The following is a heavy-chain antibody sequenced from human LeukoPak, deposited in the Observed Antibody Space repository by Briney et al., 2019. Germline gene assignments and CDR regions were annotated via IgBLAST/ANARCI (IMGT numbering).Heavy chain of an antibody. Sequence: GASVKVSCKASGYTFTGYYMDWVRQAPGQGLEWMGWINPNSGGTNYAQKFQGRVTMTRDTSISTAYMELSRLRSDDTAVYYCAREYCSSTSCSDAFDIWGQGTMVTVSS. CDR3: AREYCSSTSCSDAFDI. CDR1: GYTFTGYY. V-gene: IGHV1-2*02. CDR2: INPNSGGT. D-gene: IGHD2-2*01. J-gene: IGHJ3*02.